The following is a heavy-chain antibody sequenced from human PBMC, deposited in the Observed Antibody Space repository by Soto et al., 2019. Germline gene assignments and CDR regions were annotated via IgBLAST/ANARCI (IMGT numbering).Heavy chain of an antibody. D-gene: IGHD6-13*01. V-gene: IGHV1-46*01. CDR3: ARAHSGSISPDY. CDR1: GYSFTSYQ. CDR2: INPSGGAA. J-gene: IGHJ4*02. Sequence: QVQLVQSGAEVKKPGASVKVSCKASGYSFTSYQMHWVRQAPGQGLEWIGIINPSGGAATYARKLQDRVTMTRDTSTSTVYMDLSSLRSEDTAVYHCARAHSGSISPDYWGQGTLVTVSS.